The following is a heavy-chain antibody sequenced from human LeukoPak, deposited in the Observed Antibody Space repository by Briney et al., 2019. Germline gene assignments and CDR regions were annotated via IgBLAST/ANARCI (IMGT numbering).Heavy chain of an antibody. D-gene: IGHD3-16*01. CDR3: TRGAGWLIDY. V-gene: IGHV4-61*08. CDR1: GFSISGGYY. J-gene: IGHJ4*02. CDR2: FHNSGTS. Sequence: SETLSLTCTVSGFSISGGYYRGWIRQPPGKGLEWIGYFHNSGTSTYNPSLKSRVTISADTSKNQFSLKLNSLTTADTAVYYCTRGAGWLIDYWGQGILVTVSS.